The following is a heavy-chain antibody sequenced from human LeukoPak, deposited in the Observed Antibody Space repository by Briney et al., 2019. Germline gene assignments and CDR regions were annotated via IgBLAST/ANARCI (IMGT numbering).Heavy chain of an antibody. D-gene: IGHD2-21*01. J-gene: IGHJ4*02. Sequence: GASVKVSCKASGGTFSSYAISWVRQAPGQGLEWMGGIIPIFGTANYAQKFQGRVTITADESTSTAYMELSSLKTEDTAVYYCTTVTFCGGESSCVFDYWGQGTLVTVSS. CDR3: TTVTFCGGESSCVFDY. CDR2: IIPIFGTA. CDR1: GGTFSSYA. V-gene: IGHV1-69*13.